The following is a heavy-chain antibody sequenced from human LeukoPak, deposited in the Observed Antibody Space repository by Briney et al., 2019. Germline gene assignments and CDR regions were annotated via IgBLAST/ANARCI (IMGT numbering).Heavy chain of an antibody. J-gene: IGHJ4*02. CDR1: GFTFSSLW. Sequence: GGSLRLSCVGSGFTFSSLWMSWVRQIPGKGLEWVANIKQDGSEVYYVDSVKGRFAISRDNAKNSLYLQMNSLRVEDTAVYYCACRPSDIRYYGVFDFWGQGSLVTVSS. CDR3: ACRPSDIRYYGVFDF. V-gene: IGHV3-7*01. CDR2: IKQDGSEV. D-gene: IGHD3-10*01.